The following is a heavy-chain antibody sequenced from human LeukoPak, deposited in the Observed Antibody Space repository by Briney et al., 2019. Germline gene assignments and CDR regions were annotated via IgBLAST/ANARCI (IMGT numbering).Heavy chain of an antibody. V-gene: IGHV4-59*08. CDR1: GGSISSHY. CDR2: IYYSGST. CDR3: ARLLGYDREHRPTYYFDY. D-gene: IGHD2-2*01. Sequence: SETLSLTCTVSGGSISSHYWSWIRQPPGKGLEWIGYIYYSGSTNYNPSLKSRVTISVDTSKNQFSLKLSSVTAADTAVYYCARLLGYDREHRPTYYFDYWGQGTLVTVSS. J-gene: IGHJ4*02.